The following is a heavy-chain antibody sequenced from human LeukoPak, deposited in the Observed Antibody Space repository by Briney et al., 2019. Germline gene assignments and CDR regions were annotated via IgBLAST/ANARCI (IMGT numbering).Heavy chain of an antibody. CDR1: GFTFSSYA. J-gene: IGHJ5*02. CDR3: AKDRYTMAGTSWFDP. V-gene: IGHV3-23*01. D-gene: IGHD6-19*01. CDR2: ISGSGGST. Sequence: TGGSLRLSCAASGFTFSSYAMNWVRQAPGKGLEWVSTISGSGGSTYYADSVKGRFTISRDNSKNALYVQMNSLRAEDTAVYYCAKDRYTMAGTSWFDPWGQGTLVTVSS.